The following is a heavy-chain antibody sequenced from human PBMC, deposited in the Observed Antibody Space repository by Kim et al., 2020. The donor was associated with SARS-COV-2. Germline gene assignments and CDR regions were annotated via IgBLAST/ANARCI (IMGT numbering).Heavy chain of an antibody. Sequence: YSPSFQGQVPISADKSISTAYLQWSSLKASDTAMYYCARHAGYYYYYMDVWGKGTTVTVSS. CDR3: ARHAGYYYYYMDV. J-gene: IGHJ6*03. V-gene: IGHV5-51*01.